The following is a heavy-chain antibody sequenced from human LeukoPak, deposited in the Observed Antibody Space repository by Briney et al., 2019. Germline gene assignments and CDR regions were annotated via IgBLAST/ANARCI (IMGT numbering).Heavy chain of an antibody. Sequence: SVKVSCKASGGTFSSYAISWVRQAPGQGLEWMGGIIPIFGTANYAQKFQGRATITADESTSTAYMELSSLRSEDTAVYYCARVGILNDFWRGYPFDPWGQGTLVTVSS. CDR1: GGTFSSYA. D-gene: IGHD3-3*01. CDR2: IIPIFGTA. V-gene: IGHV1-69*13. J-gene: IGHJ5*02. CDR3: ARVGILNDFWRGYPFDP.